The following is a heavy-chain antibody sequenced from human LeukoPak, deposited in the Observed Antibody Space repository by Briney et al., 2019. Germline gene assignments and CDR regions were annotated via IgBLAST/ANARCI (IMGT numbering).Heavy chain of an antibody. CDR2: ISSNGGST. CDR1: GFTFSSYA. Sequence: GGSLRLSCAASGFTFSSYAMHWVRQAPGKGLEYVSAISSNGGSTYYADSVKGRFTISRDNSKNTLYLQMSSLRAEDTAVYYCVPYSSGWNYYFDYWGQGTLVTVSS. J-gene: IGHJ4*02. D-gene: IGHD6-19*01. CDR3: VPYSSGWNYYFDY. V-gene: IGHV3-64D*06.